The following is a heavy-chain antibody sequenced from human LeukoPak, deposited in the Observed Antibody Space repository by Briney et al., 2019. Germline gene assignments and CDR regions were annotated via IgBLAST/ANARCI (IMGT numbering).Heavy chain of an antibody. Sequence: ASVKVSCKASGGTFSSYAISWVRQAPGQGLEWMGRIIPILGIANYAQKFQGRATITADKSTTTAYMEPSRLRSEDTAVYYCASYSGSYAFDYWGQGTLVTVSS. CDR1: GGTFSSYA. CDR2: IIPILGIA. CDR3: ASYSGSYAFDY. J-gene: IGHJ4*02. D-gene: IGHD1-26*01. V-gene: IGHV1-69*04.